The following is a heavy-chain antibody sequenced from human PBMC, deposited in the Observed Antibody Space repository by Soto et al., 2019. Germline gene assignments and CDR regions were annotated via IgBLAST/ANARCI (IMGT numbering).Heavy chain of an antibody. CDR3: AVVGATHAFDI. V-gene: IGHV1-3*05. J-gene: IGHJ3*02. Sequence: QVQLVQSGAEEKKPGASVKVSCKASGYTFTSYAMHWVRQAPGQRLEWMGWINAGNGNTKYSQKFQGRVTITRDTSASTAYMELSSLRSDDTAVYYCAVVGATHAFDIWGQGTMVTVSS. CDR2: INAGNGNT. D-gene: IGHD1-26*01. CDR1: GYTFTSYA.